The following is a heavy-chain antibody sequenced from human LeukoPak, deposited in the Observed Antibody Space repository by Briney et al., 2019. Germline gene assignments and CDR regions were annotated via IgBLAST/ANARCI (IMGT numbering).Heavy chain of an antibody. J-gene: IGHJ3*02. D-gene: IGHD3-22*01. CDR2: ISSSTTTI. V-gene: IGHV3-48*01. Sequence: PGGSLRLSCAVSGFTFSGYSMKWVRQAPGKGLEWVSYISSSTTTIYHADSVKGRFTVSRDNAKNSLHLQMDSLRVEDTAVYYCATDREDYDSSGYYLSDAFDIWGQGTMVTVSS. CDR1: GFTFSGYS. CDR3: ATDREDYDSSGYYLSDAFDI.